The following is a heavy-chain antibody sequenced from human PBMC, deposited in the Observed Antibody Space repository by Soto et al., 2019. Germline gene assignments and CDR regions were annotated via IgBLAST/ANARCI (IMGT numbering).Heavy chain of an antibody. CDR2: IYYSGGT. CDR1: GGSISSSSYY. J-gene: IGHJ4*02. Sequence: QLQLQESGPGLVKPSETLSLTCTVSGGSISSSSYYWGWIRQPPGKGLEWIGSIYYSGGTYYNPSLKIRVTISVDTSKNHFSLTLSSVTDADTAVYYCARSGSSSWYGYWGQGTLVTVSS. V-gene: IGHV4-39*02. CDR3: ARSGSSSWYGY. D-gene: IGHD6-13*01.